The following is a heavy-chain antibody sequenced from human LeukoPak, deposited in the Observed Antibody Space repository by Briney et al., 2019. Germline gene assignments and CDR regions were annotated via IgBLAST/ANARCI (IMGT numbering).Heavy chain of an antibody. CDR1: GYTFTNYG. J-gene: IGHJ4*02. CDR2: ISAYNGNT. CDR3: ARARPVDNMIVDSEGFDY. Sequence: ASVKVSCKASGYTFTNYGISWVRQAPGQGLEWMGWISAYNGNTNYAQKLQGRVTMTTDTSTSTAYMELRSLRSDDTAVYYCARARPVDNMIVDSEGFDYWGQGTLVTVSS. V-gene: IGHV1-18*01. D-gene: IGHD3-22*01.